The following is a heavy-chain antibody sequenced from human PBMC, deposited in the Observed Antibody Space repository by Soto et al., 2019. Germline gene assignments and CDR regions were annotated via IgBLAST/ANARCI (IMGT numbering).Heavy chain of an antibody. D-gene: IGHD1-1*01. CDR3: ARDLNWSSFDF. V-gene: IGHV3-7*01. Sequence: GGSLRLSCAASGFTFSRYWMTWVRQAPGKGLEWVANIKQDGSEKYYVDSVKGRFTISRDNAKNSLYLIMNSLRAEDTAVYYCARDLNWSSFDFWGQGTLVTVSS. CDR1: GFTFSRYW. CDR2: IKQDGSEK. J-gene: IGHJ4*02.